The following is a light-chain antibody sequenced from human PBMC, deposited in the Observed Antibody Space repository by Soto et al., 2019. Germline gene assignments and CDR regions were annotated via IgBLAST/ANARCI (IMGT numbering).Light chain of an antibody. CDR1: QSVSSSY. V-gene: IGKV3-20*01. CDR3: QQYGSSPLYT. CDR2: GAS. Sequence: EIVLTQSPGILSLSPGERATLSCRASQSVSSSYLAWYQQKPGQAPRLVTHGASSRATGIPDRFSGSGSGTDFILTISRLEPEDFAVYYCQQYGSSPLYTFGQGTKLEIK. J-gene: IGKJ2*01.